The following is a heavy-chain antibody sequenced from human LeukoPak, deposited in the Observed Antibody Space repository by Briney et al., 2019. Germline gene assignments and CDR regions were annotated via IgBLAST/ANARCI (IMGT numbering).Heavy chain of an antibody. CDR1: GGSLSSYY. J-gene: IGHJ4*02. CDR3: ARHSTLDY. V-gene: IGHV4-59*08. D-gene: IGHD3-3*02. Sequence: SATLSLTCTVSGGSLSSYYWSWLRQPPGKGLEWIGYVFYSGSTHYNPSLKSRVTISIDTSKNQFSLRLSSVTAADTAVYYCARHSTLDYWGQGTLVTVSS. CDR2: VFYSGST.